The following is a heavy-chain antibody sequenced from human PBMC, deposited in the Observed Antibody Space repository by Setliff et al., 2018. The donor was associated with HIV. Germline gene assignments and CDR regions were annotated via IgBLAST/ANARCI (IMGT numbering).Heavy chain of an antibody. J-gene: IGHJ6*02. Sequence: GASVKVSCKASGGTFSSYSINWVRQAPGQGLEWMGGIIPIYGTPIYAQKFQGRVTITADESTSTAYMELSSLRSEDTAVYYCARGDYGSGSYYPYYFYYGMDVWGQGTTVTVSS. CDR1: GGTFSSYS. CDR2: IIPIYGTP. D-gene: IGHD3-10*01. V-gene: IGHV1-69*13. CDR3: ARGDYGSGSYYPYYFYYGMDV.